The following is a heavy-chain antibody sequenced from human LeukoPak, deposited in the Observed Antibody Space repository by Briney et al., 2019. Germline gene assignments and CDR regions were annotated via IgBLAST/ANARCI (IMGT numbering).Heavy chain of an antibody. CDR1: GFTFSSYA. J-gene: IGHJ4*02. D-gene: IGHD6-13*01. V-gene: IGHV3-30*04. CDR2: ISYDGSNK. CDR3: ARGLGLQDQPVPGY. Sequence: GGSLRLSCAASGFTFSSYAMHWVRQAPGKGLEWVAVISYDGSNKCYADSVKGRFTIPRDNSKNTLYLQMNSLRSDDTAVYYCARGLGLQDQPVPGYWGQGTLVTVSS.